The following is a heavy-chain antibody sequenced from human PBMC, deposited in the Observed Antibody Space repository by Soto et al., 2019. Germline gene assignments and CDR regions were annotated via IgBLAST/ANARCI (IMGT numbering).Heavy chain of an antibody. CDR2: ISSHNGNT. V-gene: IGHV1-18*01. CDR1: GSTITAYG. D-gene: IGHD6-13*01. J-gene: IGHJ4*02. Sequence: QVQLVQSGDEVKQPGASVKVSCKASGSTITAYGISWVRQAPGQGLEWMAWISSHNGNTYYAQNLQGRDTMTTHTSTSTASMELRSLRSDDTAVYYCASSSIAAAGPFDYWGQGALVTVSS. CDR3: ASSSIAAAGPFDY.